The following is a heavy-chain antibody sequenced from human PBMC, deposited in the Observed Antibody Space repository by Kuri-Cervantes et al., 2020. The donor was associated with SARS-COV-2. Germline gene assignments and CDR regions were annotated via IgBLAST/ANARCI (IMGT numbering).Heavy chain of an antibody. CDR1: GYTFTSYG. V-gene: IGHV1-18*01. D-gene: IGHD2-21*01. Sequence: ASVKVSCKASGYTFTSYGISWVRQAPGQGLEWMGWISAYNGNTNYAQKLQGRVTMTRNTSISTAYMELSSLRSEDTAVYYCARGYRRDIVVVIARYYYYYMDVWGKGTTVTVSS. J-gene: IGHJ6*03. CDR2: ISAYNGNT. CDR3: ARGYRRDIVVVIARYYYYYMDV.